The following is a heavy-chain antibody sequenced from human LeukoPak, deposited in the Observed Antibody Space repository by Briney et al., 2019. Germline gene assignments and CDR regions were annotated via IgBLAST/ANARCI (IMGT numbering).Heavy chain of an antibody. J-gene: IGHJ4*02. CDR3: ASRGEGSSWTFDY. D-gene: IGHD6-13*01. CDR1: GYTFTGYY. Sequence: ASVKVSCKASGYTFTGYYLHWVRQAPGQGLEWMGWINPHSGGTNYAQNFQGRVTMTRDTSVSTAYVELSSLRSDDTAVYYCASRGEGSSWTFDYWGQGTLVTVSS. V-gene: IGHV1-2*02. CDR2: INPHSGGT.